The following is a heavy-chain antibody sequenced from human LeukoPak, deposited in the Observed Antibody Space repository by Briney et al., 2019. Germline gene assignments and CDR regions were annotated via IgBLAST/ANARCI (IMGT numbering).Heavy chain of an antibody. V-gene: IGHV4-34*01. CDR2: INHSGST. J-gene: IGHJ4*02. CDR3: ARSRKTFKYSSGPYFDY. Sequence: KSSETLSLTCAVYGGSFSGYYWSWIRQPPGKGLEWIGEINHSGSTNYNPSLKSRVTISVDTSKNQFSLKLSSVTAADTAVYFCARSRKTFKYSSGPYFDYWGQGTLVTVSS. D-gene: IGHD3-22*01. CDR1: GGSFSGYY.